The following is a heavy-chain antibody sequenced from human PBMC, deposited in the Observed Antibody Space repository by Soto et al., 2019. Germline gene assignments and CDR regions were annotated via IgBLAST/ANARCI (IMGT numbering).Heavy chain of an antibody. CDR3: ARGLLLDY. CDR1: GFTFSNYW. CDR2: INEDESNT. Sequence: GGSLRLSCATSGFTFSNYWMHWVRQAPGKGPVWVSRINEDESNTNYADSVKGRFTISRDNAKNTLYLQMNGLRAEDTAVYYCARGLLLDYRGQGTRVTGSS. D-gene: IGHD3-10*01. J-gene: IGHJ4*02. V-gene: IGHV3-74*01.